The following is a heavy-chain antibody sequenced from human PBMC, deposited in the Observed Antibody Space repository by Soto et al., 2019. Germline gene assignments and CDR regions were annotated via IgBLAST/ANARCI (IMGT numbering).Heavy chain of an antibody. D-gene: IGHD3-16*02. J-gene: IGHJ4*02. V-gene: IGHV4-31*03. Sequence: QVQLQESGPGLVKPSQTLSLTCTVSVGSISSGGYYWSWIRQHPGQGLEWIGYIYYSGSTHYNPSLKRRVTISVDTSKDQFSRKLSSVTAAATAVDYCARGGLRLADLSLLFDYWGQGTLVTVSS. CDR1: VGSISSGGYY. CDR2: IYYSGST. CDR3: ARGGLRLADLSLLFDY.